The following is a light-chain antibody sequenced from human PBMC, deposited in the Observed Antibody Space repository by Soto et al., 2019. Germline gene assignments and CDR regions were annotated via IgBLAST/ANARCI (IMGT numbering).Light chain of an antibody. CDR3: QQYYTTPQLT. J-gene: IGKJ4*01. CDR2: DAS. V-gene: IGKV3-11*01. Sequence: EIVLTQSPATLSLSPGERATLSCRASLSISSYLAWYQQKPGQAPRLLIYDASNRATGIPARFSGSGSGTDFTLTISSLQAEDVAVYYCQQYYTTPQLTFGGGTKVEIK. CDR1: LSISSY.